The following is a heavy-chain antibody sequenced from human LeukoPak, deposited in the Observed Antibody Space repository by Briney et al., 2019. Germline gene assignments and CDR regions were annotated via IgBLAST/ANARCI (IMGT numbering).Heavy chain of an antibody. CDR3: AKDMVRGVMSTLFDP. V-gene: IGHV3-23*01. D-gene: IGHD3-10*01. CDR2: ISGSGGST. J-gene: IGHJ5*02. Sequence: GGSLRLSCAASGFTFSSYAMSWVRQAPGKGLEWVSAISGSGGSTYYADSVKGRFTISRDNSKNTLYLQMNGLRAEDTAVYYCAKDMVRGVMSTLFDPWGQGTLVTVSS. CDR1: GFTFSSYA.